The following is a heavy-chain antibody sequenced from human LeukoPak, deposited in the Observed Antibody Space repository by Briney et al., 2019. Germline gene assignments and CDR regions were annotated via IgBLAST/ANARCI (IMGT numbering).Heavy chain of an antibody. Sequence: SVTVSCKASGGTFSSYAISWVRQAPGKGLEWMGGIIPIFGTANYAQKFQGRVTITADESTGTAYMELSSLRSEDTAVYYCARESSSSTLFDYWGQGTLVTVSS. D-gene: IGHD6-6*01. CDR3: ARESSSSTLFDY. CDR2: IIPIFGTA. V-gene: IGHV1-69*01. CDR1: GGTFSSYA. J-gene: IGHJ4*02.